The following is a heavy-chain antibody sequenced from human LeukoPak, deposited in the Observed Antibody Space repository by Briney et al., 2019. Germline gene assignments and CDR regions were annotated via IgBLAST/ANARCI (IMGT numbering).Heavy chain of an antibody. CDR3: ARAPLSGTYYTDAFDI. D-gene: IGHD1-26*01. Sequence: NPSETLSLTCTVSGGSISSSSYYWGWIRQPPGKGLEWIGRIYYSWSTDYNPSLKSRVTISPDKPKNQFSLTLTSVTAADTAVYFRARAPLSGTYYTDAFDIWGQGTMVTVSS. V-gene: IGHV4-39*07. CDR2: IYYSWST. J-gene: IGHJ3*02. CDR1: GGSISSSSYY.